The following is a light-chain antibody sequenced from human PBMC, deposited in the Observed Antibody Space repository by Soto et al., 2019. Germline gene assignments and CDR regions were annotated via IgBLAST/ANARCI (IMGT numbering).Light chain of an antibody. V-gene: IGKV3-15*01. CDR1: QSVSSN. CDR2: GAS. CDR3: QHYNNWPPIFT. J-gene: IGKJ3*01. Sequence: IVMTQSPATLSVSPGERVTLSCRASQSVSSNLAWYQQKPGQAPRLLIYGASTRATGIPARFSGIGSGTEFTLTISSLLSEDFAVYYCQHYNNWPPIFTFGPGTKLDIK.